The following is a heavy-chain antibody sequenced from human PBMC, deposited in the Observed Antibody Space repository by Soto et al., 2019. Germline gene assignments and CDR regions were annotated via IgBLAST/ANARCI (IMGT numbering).Heavy chain of an antibody. CDR3: ARTPYYHYYGMDV. J-gene: IGHJ6*01. D-gene: IGHD1-26*01. V-gene: IGHV4-59*01. CDR2: IYYSEST. Sequence: PPETLSLPCCFSVGSISIFYWSWIRQPPGKGLEWIGHIYYSESTNYNPSLKSRVTISVDRSKNQFSLKLSSVTAADTAVYYCARTPYYHYYGMDVWGQGTTVTVSS. CDR1: VGSISIFY.